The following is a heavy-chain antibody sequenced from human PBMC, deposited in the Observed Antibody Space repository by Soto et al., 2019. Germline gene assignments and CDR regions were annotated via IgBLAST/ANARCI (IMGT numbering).Heavy chain of an antibody. CDR1: GGTFKTYS. Sequence: QVHLVQSGAEVKRPGSSVKVSCKASGGTFKTYSFSWVRQAPGQGLEWMGGILAISGMPNYPQKFQGRVTITADESTSTAYLELRSLRSEDTAVYYCAKNTEYYSYGMDVWGQGTTVTVSS. V-gene: IGHV1-69*01. CDR3: AKNTEYYSYGMDV. CDR2: ILAISGMP. D-gene: IGHD4-17*01. J-gene: IGHJ6*02.